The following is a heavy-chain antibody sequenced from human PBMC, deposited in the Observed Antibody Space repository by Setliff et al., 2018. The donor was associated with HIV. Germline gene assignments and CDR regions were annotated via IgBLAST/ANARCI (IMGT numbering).Heavy chain of an antibody. J-gene: IGHJ4*02. Sequence: LRLSCAASGFTFNDAWMNWVRQAPGKGLEWVSAISGSGGSTYYADSVKGRFTISRDNSKSTLYLQMNSLRAEDTAVYYCAKAARDYYDSSGYYIGIDYWGRGTLVTVSS. D-gene: IGHD3-22*01. CDR1: GFTFNDAW. CDR2: ISGSGGST. V-gene: IGHV3-23*01. CDR3: AKAARDYYDSSGYYIGIDY.